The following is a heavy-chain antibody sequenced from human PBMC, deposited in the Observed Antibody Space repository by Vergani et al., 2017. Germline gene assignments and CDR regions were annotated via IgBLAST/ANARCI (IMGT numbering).Heavy chain of an antibody. V-gene: IGHV4-4*07. Sequence: QVQLQESGPGLVQPSETLSLTCTVSGGSISSYYWSWIRQPAGKGLEWIGRIYTSGSTHYNPSLKRRVTMSVDTSKNQFSLKLSSVTAADTAVYYCARDQDYYDSSGLGYDYYYMDVWGKGTTVTVSS. CDR3: ARDQDYYDSSGLGYDYYYMDV. CDR1: GGSISSYY. CDR2: IYTSGST. D-gene: IGHD3-22*01. J-gene: IGHJ6*03.